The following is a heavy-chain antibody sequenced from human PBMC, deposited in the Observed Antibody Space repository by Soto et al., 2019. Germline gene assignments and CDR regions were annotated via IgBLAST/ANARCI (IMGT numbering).Heavy chain of an antibody. CDR3: VRDERDSCRGGNCFYFDL. CDR2: ISPKSGGS. J-gene: IGHJ4*02. CDR1: GYTFINYY. D-gene: IGHD2-15*01. Sequence: ASVKVSCKASGYTFINYYVHWVRQAPGQGFEWMGRISPKSGGSNYAQKFQGRVSMTWDTSLKTAYLELSSLMSDDTAVYYCVRDERDSCRGGNCFYFDLWGQGTLVTVSS. V-gene: IGHV1-2*02.